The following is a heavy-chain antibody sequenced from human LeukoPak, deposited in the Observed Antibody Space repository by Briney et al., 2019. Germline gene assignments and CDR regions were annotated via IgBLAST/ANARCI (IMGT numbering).Heavy chain of an antibody. CDR2: INPKTGGT. Sequence: ASVKVSCKASGYAFTGHYMHWVREAPGQGLEFMGWINPKTGGTHCAQNFQGRVTMTRDTSISTAYMELSRLTSDDTAVYYCTRGGRYFMDWFDRWGQGTLVTVSS. J-gene: IGHJ5*02. V-gene: IGHV1-2*02. CDR3: TRGGRYFMDWFDR. CDR1: GYAFTGHY. D-gene: IGHD2-21*01.